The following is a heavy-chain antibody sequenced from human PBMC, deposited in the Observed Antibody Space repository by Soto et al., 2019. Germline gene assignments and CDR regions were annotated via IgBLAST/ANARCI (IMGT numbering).Heavy chain of an antibody. CDR3: ARGNPTLPRWNFERYYYYGMDV. D-gene: IGHD1-7*01. Sequence: GASVKVSCKASGGTFSSYAISWVRQAPGQGLEWMGGIIPIFGTANYAQKFQGRVTITADESTSTAYMELSSLRSEDTAVYYCARGNPTLPRWNFERYYYYGMDVWGQGTTVTVSS. J-gene: IGHJ6*02. CDR1: GGTFSSYA. V-gene: IGHV1-69*13. CDR2: IIPIFGTA.